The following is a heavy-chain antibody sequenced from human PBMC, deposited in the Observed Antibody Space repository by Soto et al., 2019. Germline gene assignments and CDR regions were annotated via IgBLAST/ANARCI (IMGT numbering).Heavy chain of an antibody. CDR3: AKDKFTTLFYYDSSGYYEGEDY. Sequence: GGSLRLSCAASGFTVSSNYMSWVRQAPGKGLEWVSVIYSGGSTYYADSVKGRFTISRDNSKNTLYLQMNSLRAEDTAVYYCAKDKFTTLFYYDSSGYYEGEDYWGQGTLVTVSS. V-gene: IGHV3-53*05. CDR2: IYSGGST. CDR1: GFTVSSNY. D-gene: IGHD3-22*01. J-gene: IGHJ4*02.